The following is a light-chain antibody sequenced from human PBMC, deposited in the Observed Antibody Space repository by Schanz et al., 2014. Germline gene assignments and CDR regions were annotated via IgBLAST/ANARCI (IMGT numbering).Light chain of an antibody. CDR1: SSDVGVYNY. Sequence: QSALTQPPSASGSPGQSVTISCTGSSSDVGVYNYVSWYQQHPGKAPKLMIYEVSKRPSGVPDRFSGSKSGNTASLTVSGIQDEDEDDYHCSSHTSSSTWVFGGGTKLTVL. J-gene: IGLJ3*02. V-gene: IGLV2-8*01. CDR2: EVS. CDR3: SSHTSSSTWV.